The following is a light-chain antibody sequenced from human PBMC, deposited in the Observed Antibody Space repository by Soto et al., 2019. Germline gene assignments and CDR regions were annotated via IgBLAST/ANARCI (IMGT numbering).Light chain of an antibody. V-gene: IGKV3-15*01. CDR1: QSVSGN. Sequence: EIVITQSPATLSVSPGEKATLSCRAGQSVSGNLAWYQQKPGQAPRLLIYGASTRATGIPARFSGSGSGTEFTLTISSLQSVDFAVYYCQLYNTWPSFGQGTRLEIK. CDR2: GAS. J-gene: IGKJ5*01. CDR3: QLYNTWPS.